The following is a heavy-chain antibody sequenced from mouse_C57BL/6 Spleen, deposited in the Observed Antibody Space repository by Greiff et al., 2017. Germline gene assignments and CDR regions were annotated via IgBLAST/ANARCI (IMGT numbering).Heavy chain of an antibody. J-gene: IGHJ4*01. V-gene: IGHV1-62-2*01. Sequence: QVQLKESGAELVKPGASVKLSCKASGYTFTEYTIHWVKQRSGQGLEWIGWFYPGSGSIKYNAKFKDKATLTADKSSSTVYMELSRLTSEDSAVYFCARHEGSPLEGYYAMDYWGQGTSVTVSS. CDR1: GYTFTEYT. CDR2: FYPGSGSI. D-gene: IGHD6-1*01. CDR3: ARHEGSPLEGYYAMDY.